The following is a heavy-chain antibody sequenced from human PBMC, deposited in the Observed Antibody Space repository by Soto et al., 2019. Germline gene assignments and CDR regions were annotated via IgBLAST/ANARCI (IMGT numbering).Heavy chain of an antibody. CDR1: GFSLTTSRMC. V-gene: IGHV2-70*01. CDR2: INWRDNK. D-gene: IGHD3-9*01. J-gene: IGHJ4*02. Sequence: SGPTLVNHTQALTLTCTFSGFSLTTSRMCVTWIRQPPGKALEWLALINWRDNKYYTTSLKTRLTLSKDTSKNQVVLTQSNMDPVDTGTYYCARFLKGGTVDWLQIDCWGQGTLVTVSS. CDR3: ARFLKGGTVDWLQIDC.